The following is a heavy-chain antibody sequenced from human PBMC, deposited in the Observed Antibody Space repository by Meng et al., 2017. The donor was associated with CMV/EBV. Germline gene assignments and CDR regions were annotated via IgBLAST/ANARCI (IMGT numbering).Heavy chain of an antibody. CDR1: GSSISRGYF. V-gene: IGHV4-61*01. CDR3: ARDMEGRYSSSFSSFWLELSGMDV. J-gene: IGHJ6*02. Sequence: SETLSLTCTVSGSSISRGYFWGWIRQPPGKGLEWIGYIYYSGGTNYNPSLKSRVTISVDTSKNQFSLKLSSVTAADTAVYYCARDMEGRYSSSFSSFWLELSGMDVWGQGTTVTVSS. D-gene: IGHD6-6*01. CDR2: IYYSGGT.